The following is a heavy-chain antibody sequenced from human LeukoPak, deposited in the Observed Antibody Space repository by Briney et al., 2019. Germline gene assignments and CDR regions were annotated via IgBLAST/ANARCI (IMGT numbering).Heavy chain of an antibody. CDR1: GGSFSGYY. Sequence: SETLSLTCAVYGGSFSGYYWSWIRQPPGKGLEWIGEINHSGSTNYNPSLKSRVTISVDTSKNQFSLTLSSVTAADTAVYYCARRIAAAGRVFDYWGQGPLVTVSS. CDR3: ARRIAAAGRVFDY. CDR2: INHSGST. J-gene: IGHJ4*02. D-gene: IGHD6-13*01. V-gene: IGHV4-34*01.